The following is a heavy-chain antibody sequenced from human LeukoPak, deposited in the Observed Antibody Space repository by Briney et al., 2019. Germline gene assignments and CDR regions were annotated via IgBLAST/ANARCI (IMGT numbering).Heavy chain of an antibody. J-gene: IGHJ5*02. CDR3: ARESTGFGEFVWFDP. CDR2: LYISGST. V-gene: IGHV4-4*07. CDR1: GGSTSSYY. D-gene: IGHD3-10*01. Sequence: SETLSLTCTVPGGSTSSYYWSWIRQPAGKGLEWIGLLYISGSTNYNPSLKSRVTISIDTSKNQYSLKLSSVTAADTAGYYCARESTGFGEFVWFDPWGQGTLVTVSS.